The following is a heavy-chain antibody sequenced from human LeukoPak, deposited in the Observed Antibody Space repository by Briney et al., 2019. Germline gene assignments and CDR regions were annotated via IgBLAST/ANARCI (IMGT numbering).Heavy chain of an antibody. V-gene: IGHV3-30*02. Sequence: GGSLRLSCAASGFTFSSYGMHWVRQAPGKGLEWVAFIRYDGSNKYYADSVKGRFTISRDNSKNTLYLQMNSLRAEDTAVYYCAKPVDTAMVAFFDYWGQGTLVTVSS. D-gene: IGHD5-18*01. J-gene: IGHJ4*02. CDR3: AKPVDTAMVAFFDY. CDR1: GFTFSSYG. CDR2: IRYDGSNK.